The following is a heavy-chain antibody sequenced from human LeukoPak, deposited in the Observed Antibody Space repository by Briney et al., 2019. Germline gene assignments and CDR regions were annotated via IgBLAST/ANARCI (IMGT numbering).Heavy chain of an antibody. CDR2: IKQDGSEK. J-gene: IGHJ6*03. CDR1: GFTVSSNY. Sequence: PGRSLRLSCAASGFTVSSNYMSWVRQAPGKGLEWVANIKQDGSEKYYVDSVKGRFTISRDNAKNSLYLQMNSLRAEDTAVYYCARGPYGSGSYSRVYYYYYMDVWGKGTTVSISS. V-gene: IGHV3-7*04. CDR3: ARGPYGSGSYSRVYYYYYMDV. D-gene: IGHD3-10*01.